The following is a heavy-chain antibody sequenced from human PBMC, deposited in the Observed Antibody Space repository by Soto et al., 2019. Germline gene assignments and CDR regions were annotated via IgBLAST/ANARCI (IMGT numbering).Heavy chain of an antibody. CDR2: ISGSGGTT. V-gene: IGHV3-23*01. Sequence: EVQLLESGGGLAQPGRSLRLSCAASGFTFSNYAMSWVRQAPGQGLDWVSVISGSGGTTYYADSVKGRFTISRDNSKNTLFLQMNSLRAEDAAVYYCAKFFVETGSNSGWPWSFHYWGQGTLVTVSS. J-gene: IGHJ4*02. CDR1: GFTFSNYA. D-gene: IGHD6-25*01. CDR3: AKFFVETGSNSGWPWSFHY.